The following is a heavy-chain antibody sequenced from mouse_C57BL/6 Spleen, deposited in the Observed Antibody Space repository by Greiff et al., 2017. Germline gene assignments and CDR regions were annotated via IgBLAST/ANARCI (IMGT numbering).Heavy chain of an antibody. Sequence: QVQLKQPGTELVKPGASVKLSCKASGYTFTSYWMHWVKQRPGQGLEWIGNINPSNGGTNYNEKFKSKATLTVDKSSSTAYMQLSSLTSEDSAVYYCARFRGNWYAMDYWGQGTSVTVSS. CDR1: GYTFTSYW. CDR3: ARFRGNWYAMDY. J-gene: IGHJ4*01. D-gene: IGHD2-1*01. CDR2: INPSNGGT. V-gene: IGHV1-53*01.